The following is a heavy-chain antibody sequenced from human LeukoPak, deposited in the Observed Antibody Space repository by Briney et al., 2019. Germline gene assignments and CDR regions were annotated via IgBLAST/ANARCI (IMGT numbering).Heavy chain of an antibody. Sequence: SQTLSLTCTVSGGSISSGGYYWRWIRQHPGKGLEWIGYIYYSGSTYYNPSLKSRVTISVDTSKNQFSLKLSSVTAADTAVYYCARERGLDDSSGYYYDYWGQGTLVTVSS. V-gene: IGHV4-31*03. D-gene: IGHD3-22*01. CDR3: ARERGLDDSSGYYYDY. J-gene: IGHJ4*02. CDR2: IYYSGST. CDR1: GGSISSGGYY.